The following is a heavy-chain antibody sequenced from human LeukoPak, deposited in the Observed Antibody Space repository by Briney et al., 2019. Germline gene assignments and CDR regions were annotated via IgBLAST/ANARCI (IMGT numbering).Heavy chain of an antibody. Sequence: GKSLKISCKGSGYTFTTFWIGWVRQMPGKGLEWMGIIYPGDSDTRYSPSFRGQVTISADKSISTAYLQWSSLKTSDTAMYYCARLGMSAGQGDYWGQGTLVTVSS. V-gene: IGHV5-51*01. CDR1: GYTFTTFW. J-gene: IGHJ4*02. D-gene: IGHD3-10*01. CDR2: IYPGDSDT. CDR3: ARLGMSAGQGDY.